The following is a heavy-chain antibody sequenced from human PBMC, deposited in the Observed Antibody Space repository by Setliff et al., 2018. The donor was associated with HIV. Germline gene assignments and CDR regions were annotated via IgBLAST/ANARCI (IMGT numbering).Heavy chain of an antibody. J-gene: IGHJ3*02. D-gene: IGHD5-18*01. CDR3: TRDKGYAFDI. CDR1: GFAFSGSA. Sequence: QPGGSLRLSCAASGFAFSGSAMHWVRQASGKGLEWVGRIRSKAYGGTTEYAASVKDRFTVSRDDSKSIAYLQINSLKTEDTAVYYCTRDKGYAFDIWGQGTMVTVSS. V-gene: IGHV3-49*04. CDR2: IRSKAYGGTT.